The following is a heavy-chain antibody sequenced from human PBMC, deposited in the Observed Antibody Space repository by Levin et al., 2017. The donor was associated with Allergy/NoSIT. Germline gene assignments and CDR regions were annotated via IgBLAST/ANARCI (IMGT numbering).Heavy chain of an antibody. J-gene: IGHJ2*01. CDR3: ACLVSSSSWYGVPRYFDL. V-gene: IGHV4-61*01. Sequence: SETLSLTCTVSGGSVSSGSYYWSWIRQPPGTGLEWIGYIYYSGSTNYNPSLKSRVTISVDTSKNQFSLKLSSVTAADAAVDYCACLVSSSSWYGVPRYFDLWGRGTLVTVSS. CDR2: IYYSGST. D-gene: IGHD6-13*01. CDR1: GGSVSSGSYY.